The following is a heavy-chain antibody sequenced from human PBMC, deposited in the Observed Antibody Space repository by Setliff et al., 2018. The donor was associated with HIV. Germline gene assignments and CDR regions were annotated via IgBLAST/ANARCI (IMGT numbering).Heavy chain of an antibody. V-gene: IGHV4-39*02. CDR1: GDSISSGSYF. J-gene: IGHJ4*02. Sequence: SETLSLTCSVSGDSISSGSYFWGWIRQTPGKGLEWIGNIYYTGFAYYNPSLKSRVTISLDTSKTHFFLNLTSVTDADTAVYFCTREGRGDPALATTRIDYWGQGKLVTVSS. CDR2: IYYTGFA. D-gene: IGHD1-1*01. CDR3: TREGRGDPALATTRIDY.